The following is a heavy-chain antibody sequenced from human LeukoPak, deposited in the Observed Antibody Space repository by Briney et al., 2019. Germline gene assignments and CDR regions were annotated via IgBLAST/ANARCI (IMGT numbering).Heavy chain of an antibody. Sequence: ASVKVSCKASGYTFTGYYMHWVRQAPGPGLEWMGWINPNSGGTNYAQKFQGRVTMTRDTSISTAYMELSRLRSDDTAVYYCAREYYDSSGPILFDYWGQGTLVTVSS. CDR3: AREYYDSSGPILFDY. D-gene: IGHD3-22*01. V-gene: IGHV1-2*02. CDR2: INPNSGGT. CDR1: GYTFTGYY. J-gene: IGHJ4*02.